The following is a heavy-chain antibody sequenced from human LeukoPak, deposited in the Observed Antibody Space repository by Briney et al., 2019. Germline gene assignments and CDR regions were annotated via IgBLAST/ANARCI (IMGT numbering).Heavy chain of an antibody. CDR1: GFTFSDYY. D-gene: IGHD5-24*01. CDR2: ISSSGSTI. CDR3: ARDQDVEMATNIDNVAVDY. J-gene: IGHJ4*02. Sequence: PGGSLRLSCAASGFTFSDYYMSWIRQAPGKGLEWVSYISSSGSTIYYADSVKGRFTISRDNAKNSLYLQMNSLRAEDTAVYYCARDQDVEMATNIDNVAVDYWGQGTLVTVSS. V-gene: IGHV3-11*01.